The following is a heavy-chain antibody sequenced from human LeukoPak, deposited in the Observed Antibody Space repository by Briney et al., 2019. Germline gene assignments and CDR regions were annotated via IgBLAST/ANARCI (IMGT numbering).Heavy chain of an antibody. J-gene: IGHJ2*01. CDR2: INGDGSTK. V-gene: IGHV3-74*01. Sequence: GGSLRLSCAASGFAFSLYWMHWVRQAPGKVLVWVSRINGDGSTKIYADSVKGRFTFSRDNAKNTMYLQMNSLRAEDTAVYYCARTLYGDYNNWYFDLWGRGTLVTVSS. CDR3: ARTLYGDYNNWYFDL. D-gene: IGHD3-16*02. CDR1: GFAFSLYW.